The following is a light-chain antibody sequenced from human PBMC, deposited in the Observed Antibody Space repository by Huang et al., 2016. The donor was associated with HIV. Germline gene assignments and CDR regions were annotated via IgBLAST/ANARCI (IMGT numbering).Light chain of an antibody. CDR2: GAS. CDR1: HIVNSN. Sequence: EIVMTQSPATLSVSPGERATLSCRASHIVNSNLAWYQQKPGQAPRLLIYGASTRATGIPARFSGSGSGTEFTLTITSLQSEEFAVYYCQQYNTWPNTFGQGTKLEIK. J-gene: IGKJ2*01. CDR3: QQYNTWPNT. V-gene: IGKV3-15*01.